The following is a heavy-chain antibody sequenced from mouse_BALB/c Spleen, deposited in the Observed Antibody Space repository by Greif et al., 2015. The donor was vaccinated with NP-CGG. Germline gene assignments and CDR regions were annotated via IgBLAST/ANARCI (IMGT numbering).Heavy chain of an antibody. D-gene: IGHD2-2*01. V-gene: IGHV5-6-2*01. CDR3: ARGGLRGAMDY. CDR2: ININGGST. J-gene: IGHJ4*01. CDR1: GFTFSSYY. Sequence: EVKVEESGGGLVKLGGSLQLSCAASGFTFSSYYMSWVRQTPEKRLELVAAININGGSTYYPDTVKGRFTISRDNAKNTLDLQMSSLKSEDTALYYCARGGLRGAMDYWGQRTAFTVSS.